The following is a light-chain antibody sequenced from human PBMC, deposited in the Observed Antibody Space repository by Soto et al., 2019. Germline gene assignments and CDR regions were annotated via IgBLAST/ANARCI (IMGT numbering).Light chain of an antibody. CDR2: DVS. Sequence: QSALTQPASVSVSPGQSITISCTGTSSDVGGYNYVSWCQQHPGKAPKLMIYDVSNRPSGVSNRFSGSKSGNTASLTISGLQAEDEADYYCSSYTSSSTPYVFGTGTKVTVL. V-gene: IGLV2-14*01. J-gene: IGLJ1*01. CDR1: SSDVGGYNY. CDR3: SSYTSSSTPYV.